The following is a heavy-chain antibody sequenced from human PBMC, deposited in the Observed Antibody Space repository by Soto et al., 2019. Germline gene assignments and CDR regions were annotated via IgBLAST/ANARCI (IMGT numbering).Heavy chain of an antibody. Sequence: QVQLVESGGGVVQPGRSLRLSCVASGFTFFTYGMHWVRQAPGKGLEWVTVISYDGSNKYYADSVKGRFTISRDNSKLTLYLQMDSLRSEDTAVYYCAKGGLAAQRIWYFDLWGRGTLVTVSS. V-gene: IGHV3-30*18. CDR1: GFTFFTYG. D-gene: IGHD6-13*01. CDR2: ISYDGSNK. J-gene: IGHJ2*01. CDR3: AKGGLAAQRIWYFDL.